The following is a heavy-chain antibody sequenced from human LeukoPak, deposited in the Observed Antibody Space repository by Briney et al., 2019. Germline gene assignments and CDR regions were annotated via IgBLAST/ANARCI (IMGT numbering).Heavy chain of an antibody. CDR1: GGSTSSSNW. CDR2: IYHSGST. V-gene: IGHV4-4*02. D-gene: IGHD6-13*01. Sequence: SGTLSLTCAVSGGSTSSSNWWSWVRQPPGKGLEWIGEIYHSGSTNYNPSLKSRVTISVDKSKNQFSLKLSSVTAADTAVYYCARGLGIAAAGRLFDYWGQGTLVTVSS. CDR3: ARGLGIAAAGRLFDY. J-gene: IGHJ4*02.